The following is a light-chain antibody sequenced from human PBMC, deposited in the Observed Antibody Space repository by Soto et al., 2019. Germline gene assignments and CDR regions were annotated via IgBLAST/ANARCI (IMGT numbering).Light chain of an antibody. J-gene: IGLJ2*01. CDR3: GTWDSSLSAVV. CDR1: SSNIGNNY. Sequence: QSVLTQPPSVSAAPGQKVTISCSGSSSNIGNNYVSWYQQFPGTAPKLLIYDDNQRPSGIPDRFSGSESGTSATLDITGLQTGDEADYYCGTWDSSLSAVVFGGGTKVTVL. CDR2: DDN. V-gene: IGLV1-51*01.